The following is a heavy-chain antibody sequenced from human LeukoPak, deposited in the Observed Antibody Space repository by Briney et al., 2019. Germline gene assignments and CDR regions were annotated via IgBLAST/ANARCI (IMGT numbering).Heavy chain of an antibody. CDR2: ISYDGSNN. CDR3: AKFRHRAVAGTGTGY. J-gene: IGHJ4*02. CDR1: GFTFSRFG. D-gene: IGHD6-19*01. Sequence: GGSLRLSCTASGFTFSRFGMHWVRQAPGKGLEWMAAISYDGSNNYYTNSVKGRFTVSRDNSKNTLYLQMNSLRGEDTAVYYCAKFRHRAVAGTGTGYWGQGTLVTVSS. V-gene: IGHV3-30*18.